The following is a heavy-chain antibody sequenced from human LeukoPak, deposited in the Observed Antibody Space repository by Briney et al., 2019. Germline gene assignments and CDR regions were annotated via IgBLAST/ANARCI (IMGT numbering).Heavy chain of an antibody. V-gene: IGHV3-23*01. CDR2: ISGSGGST. J-gene: IGHJ4*02. CDR3: TSDTFGKYDS. D-gene: IGHD3-10*01. CDR1: GFTFSSYA. Sequence: GGSLRLSFAASGFTFSSYAMSWVRQAPGKGLEWVSTISGSGGSTYYADSVKGRFTISRDNAKNILYLQMNSLRVEDTALYYCTSDTFGKYDSWGQGTLATVSS.